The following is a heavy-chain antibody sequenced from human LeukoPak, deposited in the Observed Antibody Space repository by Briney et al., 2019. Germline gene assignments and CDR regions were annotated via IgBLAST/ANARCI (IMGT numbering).Heavy chain of an antibody. CDR3: ARHPFYSNYYYGMDV. CDR1: GYSFTSYW. V-gene: IGHV5-51*01. D-gene: IGHD4-4*01. Sequence: GESLKISCKGSGYSFTSYWIGWVRQMPGKGLEWMGIIYPGDSDTRYSPSFQGQVTISADKSISTAYLQWSSLKASDTAMYYCARHPFYSNYYYGMDVWGQGTTVTVSS. J-gene: IGHJ6*02. CDR2: IYPGDSDT.